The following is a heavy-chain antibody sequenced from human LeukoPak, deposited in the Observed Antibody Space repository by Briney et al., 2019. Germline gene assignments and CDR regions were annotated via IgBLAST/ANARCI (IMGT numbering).Heavy chain of an antibody. V-gene: IGHV1-2*02. CDR3: ARYPYYDFWSGPFDY. CDR2: INPNSGGT. Sequence: ASVKVSCKASGYTFTGYYMHWVRQAPGQGLEWMGWINPNSGGTNYAQKFQGRVTMTRDTSISTAYMELSSLRSEDTAVYYCARYPYYDFWSGPFDYWGQGTLVTVSS. CDR1: GYTFTGYY. D-gene: IGHD3-3*01. J-gene: IGHJ4*02.